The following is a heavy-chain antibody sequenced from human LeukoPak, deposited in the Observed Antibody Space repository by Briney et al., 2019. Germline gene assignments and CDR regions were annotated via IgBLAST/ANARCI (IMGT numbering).Heavy chain of an antibody. J-gene: IGHJ4*02. D-gene: IGHD3-16*02. CDR1: GGSFSGYY. V-gene: IGHV4-34*01. CDR3: ARTKGPRYYFDY. Sequence: SQTLSLTCAVYGGSFSGYYWSWIRQPPGKGLVWIGEINHSGSTNYNPSLKSRVTISVDTSKNQFSLKLSSVTAADTAVYYCARTKGPRYYFDYWGQGTLVTVSS. CDR2: INHSGST.